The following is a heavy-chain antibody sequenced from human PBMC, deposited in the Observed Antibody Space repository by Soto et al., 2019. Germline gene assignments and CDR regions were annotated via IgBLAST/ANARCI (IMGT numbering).Heavy chain of an antibody. CDR1: GYTFTGYY. CDR2: INPNSGST. J-gene: IGHJ6*03. D-gene: IGHD2-2*01. V-gene: IGHV1-2*02. Sequence: GASVKVSCKASGYTFTGYYMHWVRQAPGQGLEWMGWINPNSGSTDYAQKFQGRVTMTRNTSISTAYMELSSLRSEDTAVYYCARSDCSSTSCHLGYYYYYMDVWGKGTTVTVSS. CDR3: ARSDCSSTSCHLGYYYYYMDV.